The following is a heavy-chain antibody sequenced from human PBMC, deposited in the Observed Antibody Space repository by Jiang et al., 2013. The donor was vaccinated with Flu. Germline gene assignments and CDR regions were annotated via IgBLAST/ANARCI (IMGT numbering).Heavy chain of an antibody. Sequence: LLKPSETLSLTCAVYGGSFSGYYWSWIRQPPGKGLEWIGEINHSGSTNYNPSLKSRVTISVDTSKNQFSLKLSSVTAADTAVYYCARVLYSGYDVIDYWGQGTLVTVSS. CDR3: ARVLYSGYDVIDY. D-gene: IGHD5-12*01. J-gene: IGHJ4*02. CDR2: INHSGST. CDR1: GGSFSGYY. V-gene: IGHV4-34*01.